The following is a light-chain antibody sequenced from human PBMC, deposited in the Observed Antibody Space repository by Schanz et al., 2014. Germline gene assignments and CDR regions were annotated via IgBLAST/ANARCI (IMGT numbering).Light chain of an antibody. CDR3: SSYAGSNNFDV. J-gene: IGLJ1*01. CDR1: SSDVGGYNY. CDR2: DVN. Sequence: QSVLTQPASVSGSPGQSVTISCTGTSSDVGGYNYVSWYQQHPGKAPKLMIFDVNQRPSGVPDRFSGSKSGNTASLTVSGLQAEDEADYYCSSYAGSNNFDVFGTGTKLTVL. V-gene: IGLV2-8*01.